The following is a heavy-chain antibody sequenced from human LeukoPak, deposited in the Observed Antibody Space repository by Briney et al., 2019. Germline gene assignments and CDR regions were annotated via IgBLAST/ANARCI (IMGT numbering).Heavy chain of an antibody. J-gene: IGHJ4*02. V-gene: IGHV3-21*01. CDR3: ARDKGAAAGISPFDY. D-gene: IGHD6-13*01. Sequence: GGSLRLSCAASSFPVTDNYMGWVRQAPGKGLEWVSSISSSSSYIYYADSVKGRFTISRDNAKNSLYLQMNSLRAEDTAVYYCARDKGAAAGISPFDYWGQGTLVTVSS. CDR1: SFPVTDNY. CDR2: ISSSSSYI.